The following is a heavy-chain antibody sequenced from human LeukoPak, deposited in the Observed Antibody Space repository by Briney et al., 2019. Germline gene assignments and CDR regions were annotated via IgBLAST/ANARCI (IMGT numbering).Heavy chain of an antibody. CDR3: AKDGYSSSWSLKYYFDY. CDR2: ISWDGGST. V-gene: IGHV3-43*01. J-gene: IGHJ4*02. CDR1: GFTFDDYT. D-gene: IGHD6-13*01. Sequence: GGSLRFSCAASGFTFDDYTMHWVRQAPGKGLEWVSLISWDGGSTYYADSVKGRFTISRDNSKNSLYLQMNSLRTEDTALYYCAKDGYSSSWSLKYYFDYWGQGTLVTVSS.